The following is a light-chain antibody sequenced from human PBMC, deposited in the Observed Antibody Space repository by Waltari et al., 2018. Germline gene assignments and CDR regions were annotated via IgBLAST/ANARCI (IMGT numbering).Light chain of an antibody. Sequence: SVLYISNNKNDLAWYQQKPGQPPKLLIYWASTRESGVPDRFSGSGSGTDFTLTISSLQAEDVAVYYCQQYYSTPLTFGGGTKVEIK. V-gene: IGKV4-1*01. CDR2: WAS. CDR3: QQYYSTPLT. CDR1: SVLYISNNKND. J-gene: IGKJ4*01.